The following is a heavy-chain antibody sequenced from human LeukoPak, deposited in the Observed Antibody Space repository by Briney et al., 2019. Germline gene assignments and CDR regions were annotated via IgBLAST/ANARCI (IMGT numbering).Heavy chain of an antibody. CDR1: GYIFTAYY. D-gene: IGHD5-24*01. V-gene: IGHV1-2*02. J-gene: IGHJ4*02. CDR3: TRIGDGYPY. CDR2: IKANSGDT. Sequence: ASVTVSCKASGYIFTAYYLHWVRQAPGQGLEWMGWIKANSGDTNYARRFQGRVTMTRDTSISTVYMELSRLTSDDTAVYYCTRIGDGYPYWGQGTLVTVSS.